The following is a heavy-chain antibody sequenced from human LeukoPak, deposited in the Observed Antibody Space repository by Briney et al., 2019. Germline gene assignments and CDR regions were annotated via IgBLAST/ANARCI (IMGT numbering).Heavy chain of an antibody. V-gene: IGHV3-23*01. J-gene: IGHJ6*03. CDR3: AKDNGYYYMDV. CDR2: ISGGGDSI. Sequence: GGSLRLSCEASGFTFKNAWMIWVRQAPGKGLEWVSAISGGGDSIYYAASVKGRFTISRDNSKNTLYLQMNSLRAEDTAVYYCAKDNGYYYMDVWGKGTTVTVSS. D-gene: IGHD2-8*01. CDR1: GFTFKNAW.